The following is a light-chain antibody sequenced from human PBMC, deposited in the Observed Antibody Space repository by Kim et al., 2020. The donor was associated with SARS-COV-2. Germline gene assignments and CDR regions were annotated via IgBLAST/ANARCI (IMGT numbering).Light chain of an antibody. Sequence: ELTQPPSASGTPGQRVTISCSGGSSNIRHNSVSWYRQLPGTAPKRLIYRTNQRPSGVPDRFSGSRSGTSASLAISGLRPEDEGDYYCAAWDDSLSGRVFGGGTQLTV. CDR2: RTN. CDR3: AAWDDSLSGRV. V-gene: IGLV1-47*01. J-gene: IGLJ3*02. CDR1: SSNIRHNS.